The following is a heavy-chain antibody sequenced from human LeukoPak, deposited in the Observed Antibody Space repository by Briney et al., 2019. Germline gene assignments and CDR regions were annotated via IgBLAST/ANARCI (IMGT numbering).Heavy chain of an antibody. CDR3: AKDGSYYGSGSYLDC. D-gene: IGHD3-10*01. CDR2: ISGSGGST. CDR1: GFPFSNYG. J-gene: IGHJ4*02. V-gene: IGHV3-23*01. Sequence: PGGSLRLSCAASGFPFSNYGMHWVRQAPGKGLEWVSAISGSGGSTYYADSVKGRFTISRDNSKNTLYLQMNSLRAEDTAVYYCAKDGSYYGSGSYLDCWGQGTLVTVSS.